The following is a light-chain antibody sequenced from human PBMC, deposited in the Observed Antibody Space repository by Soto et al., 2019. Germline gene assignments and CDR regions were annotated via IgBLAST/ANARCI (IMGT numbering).Light chain of an antibody. CDR2: EVS. CDR3: SAFSSTSTLYV. J-gene: IGLJ1*01. CDR1: NSDVGGHNY. V-gene: IGLV2-14*01. Sequence: QSVLTQPASVSGSPGQSITISCTGTNSDVGGHNYVSWYQHHPGKAPKLMIYEVSNRPSGVSNRFSGSKSGNTASLTISGLQAEDEADYHCSAFSSTSTLYVFGTGTNVTVL.